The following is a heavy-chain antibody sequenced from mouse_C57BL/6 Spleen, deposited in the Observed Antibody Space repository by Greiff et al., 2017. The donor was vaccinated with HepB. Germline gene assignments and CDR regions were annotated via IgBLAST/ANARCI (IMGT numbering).Heavy chain of an antibody. CDR2: ISDGGSYT. J-gene: IGHJ2*01. V-gene: IGHV5-4*01. Sequence: EVMLVESGGGLVKPGGSLKLSCAASGFTFSSYAMSWVRQTPEKRLEWVATISDGGSYTYYPDNVKGRFTISRDNAKNNLYLQMSHLKSEDTAMYYCARDRGDGYYPWGQGTTLTVSS. CDR3: ARDRGDGYYP. CDR1: GFTFSSYA. D-gene: IGHD2-3*01.